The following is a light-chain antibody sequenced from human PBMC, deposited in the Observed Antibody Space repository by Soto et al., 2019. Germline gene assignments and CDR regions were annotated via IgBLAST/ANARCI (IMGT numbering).Light chain of an antibody. CDR2: STS. J-gene: IGKJ1*01. V-gene: IGKV3-20*01. Sequence: EIVLTQSPGTLSLSPGERATHSCRASQSVTSPFLAWYQQKPGQPPRLLIYSTSGRATGIPDRFSGSGSGTDFTLTISSLEPEDSAVYYCQQYGSSPRTFGQGTKVDIK. CDR1: QSVTSPF. CDR3: QQYGSSPRT.